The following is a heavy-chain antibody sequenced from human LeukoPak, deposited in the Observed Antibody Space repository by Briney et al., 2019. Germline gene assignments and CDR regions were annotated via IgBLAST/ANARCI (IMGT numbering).Heavy chain of an antibody. V-gene: IGHV1-2*06. CDR2: INPNSGAT. Sequence: ASVKVSCKASGYTFTDYYMHWVRQAPGQGLEWMGRINPNSGATTYTQKFQGRVTMTRNTSISTAYMELSSLRSEDTAVYYCARGAIRVRGVIITLKIFDYWGQGTLVTVSS. CDR1: GYTFTDYY. J-gene: IGHJ4*02. CDR3: ARGAIRVRGVIITLKIFDY. D-gene: IGHD3-10*01.